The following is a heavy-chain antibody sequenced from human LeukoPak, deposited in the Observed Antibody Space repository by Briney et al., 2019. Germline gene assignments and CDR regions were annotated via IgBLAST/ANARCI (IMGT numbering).Heavy chain of an antibody. CDR2: MNPNSGNT. D-gene: IGHD3-3*01. CDR1: GYTFTSYD. V-gene: IGHV1-8*03. Sequence: WASVKVSCKASGYTFTSYDINWVRQATGQGLEWMGWMNPNSGNTGYAQKFQGRVTITRNTSISTAYMELSSLRSEDTAAYYCARVTIFGVEDGFDPWGQGTLVTVSS. CDR3: ARVTIFGVEDGFDP. J-gene: IGHJ5*02.